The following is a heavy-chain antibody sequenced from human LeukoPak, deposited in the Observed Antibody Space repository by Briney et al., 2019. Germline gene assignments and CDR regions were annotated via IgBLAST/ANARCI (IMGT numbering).Heavy chain of an antibody. CDR2: INPSGGST. CDR1: GYTFTSYY. J-gene: IGHJ6*02. CDR3: ASEESYGSGSYRTGVRYYGMDV. D-gene: IGHD3-10*01. V-gene: IGHV1-46*01. Sequence: VSVKVSCKASGYTFTSYYMHWVRQAPGQGLEWMGIINPSGGSTSYAQKFQGRVTMTRDTSTSTVYMELSSLRSEDTAVYYCASEESYGSGSYRTGVRYYGMDVWGQGTTVTVSS.